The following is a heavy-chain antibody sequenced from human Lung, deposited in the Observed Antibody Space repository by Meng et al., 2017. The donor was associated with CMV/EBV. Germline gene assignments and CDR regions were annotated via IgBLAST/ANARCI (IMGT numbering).Heavy chain of an antibody. CDR3: ALFTRSWFDP. CDR1: RFSLSTSEVG. D-gene: IGHD2-2*01. V-gene: IGHV2-5*02. Sequence: QITLKESGPTLVKPTQTLTLTCTFSRFSLSTSEVGVGWIRQPPGKALEWLAVIYWDDDKHYSPSLKSRLTITKDTSKNQVVLTLTNMDPVDTATYYCALFTRSWFDPWGQGTLVAVSS. J-gene: IGHJ5*02. CDR2: IYWDDDK.